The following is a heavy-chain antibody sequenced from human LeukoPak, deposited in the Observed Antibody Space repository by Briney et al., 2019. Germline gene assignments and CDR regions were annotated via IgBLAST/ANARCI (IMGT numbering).Heavy chain of an antibody. D-gene: IGHD3-10*01. CDR2: ISSSSSYI. CDR1: GFTFSSYW. V-gene: IGHV3-21*04. J-gene: IGHJ4*02. CDR3: ARGVVRDYASDY. Sequence: GGSLRLSCAASGFTFSSYWMSWVRQAPGKGLEWVSSISSSSSYIYYADSVKGRFTTSRDNAKNSLYLQMNSLRAEDTAVYYCARGVVRDYASDYWGQGTLVTVSS.